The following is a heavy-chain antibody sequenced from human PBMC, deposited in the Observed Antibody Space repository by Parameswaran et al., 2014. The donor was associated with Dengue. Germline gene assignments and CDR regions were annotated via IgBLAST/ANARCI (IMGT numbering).Heavy chain of an antibody. Sequence: WVRQAPGQGLEWMGGIIPIFGTANNAQKFQGRVTITADESTSTAYMELSSLRSEDTAVYYCARSPGATGAIDYWGQGTLVTVSS. V-gene: IGHV1-69*01. CDR3: ARSPGATGAIDY. J-gene: IGHJ4*02. CDR2: IIPIFGTA. D-gene: IGHD1-26*01.